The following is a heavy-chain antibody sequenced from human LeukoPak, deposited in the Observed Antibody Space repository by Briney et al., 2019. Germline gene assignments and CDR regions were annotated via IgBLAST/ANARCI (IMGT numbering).Heavy chain of an antibody. CDR1: GGSFSGYY. Sequence: SETLSLTCAVYGGSFSGYYWSWIRQPPGKGLEWIGEINHSGSTNYNPSLKSRVTISVDTSKNQFSLKLGSVTAADTAVYYCARLRAYYYGSGSYRGFDYWGQGTLVTVSS. CDR3: ARLRAYYYGSGSYRGFDY. CDR2: INHSGST. J-gene: IGHJ4*02. V-gene: IGHV4-34*01. D-gene: IGHD3-10*01.